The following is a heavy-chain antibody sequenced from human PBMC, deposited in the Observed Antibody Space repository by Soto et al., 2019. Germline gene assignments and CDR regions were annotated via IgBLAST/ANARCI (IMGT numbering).Heavy chain of an antibody. CDR2: INGDGSFT. Sequence: EVQLVESGGGLVQPGGSQRLSCAASAFTFKNHWMHWVRQVPGKGPVWVSRINGDGSFTSYADAVKGRFTISRDNAKNTLSLPMNSLRAEDTAVYYCAREIYDDYDSSGFDHWGQGTLVTVSS. J-gene: IGHJ4*02. CDR3: AREIYDDYDSSGFDH. D-gene: IGHD3-22*01. V-gene: IGHV3-74*01. CDR1: AFTFKNHW.